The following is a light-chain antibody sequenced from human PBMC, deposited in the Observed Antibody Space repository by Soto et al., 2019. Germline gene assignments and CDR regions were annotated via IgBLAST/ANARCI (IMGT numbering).Light chain of an antibody. J-gene: IGKJ2*01. CDR1: QSISSY. V-gene: IGKV1-39*01. Sequence: DIQMTQSPSSLSASVGDRVTITCRASQSISSYLNWYQQKPGKAPKLLIYAASSLQSGVPSRFSGSGSGTDFTLNISSLQPEDNATYFCQQSYSTPPGDLNTFGQGTKLEIK. CDR2: AAS. CDR3: QQSYSTPPGDLNT.